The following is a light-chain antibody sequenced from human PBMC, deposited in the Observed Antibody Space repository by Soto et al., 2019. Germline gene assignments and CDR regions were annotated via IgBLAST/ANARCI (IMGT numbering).Light chain of an antibody. Sequence: QSVLTQPASVSGSPGQSITISCTGTSSDVGGYNYVSWYQQHPGKAPKLMIYEVSNRPSGVSNRFSGSKSGNTASLTISGLQAEDEADYYCSSYTSTSAYACRTGTKVTV. CDR2: EVS. V-gene: IGLV2-14*01. J-gene: IGLJ1*01. CDR3: SSYTSTSAYA. CDR1: SSDVGGYNY.